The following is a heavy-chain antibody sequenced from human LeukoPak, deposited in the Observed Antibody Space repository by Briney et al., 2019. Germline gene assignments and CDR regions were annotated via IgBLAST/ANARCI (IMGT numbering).Heavy chain of an antibody. D-gene: IGHD3-16*01. CDR1: GGSISSYY. CDR2: IYYSGST. CDR3: ARVGDLGFDY. Sequence: PSETLSLTCTVSGGSISSYYWSWIRQPPGKGLEWSGNIYYSGSTNYNPSLKRRVTISVDTSKNQFSLKLSSVTAADTAVYYCARVGDLGFDYWGQGPLVTVSS. J-gene: IGHJ4*02. V-gene: IGHV4-59*01.